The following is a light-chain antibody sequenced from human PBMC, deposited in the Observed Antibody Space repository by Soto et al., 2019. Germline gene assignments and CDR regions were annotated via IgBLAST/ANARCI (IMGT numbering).Light chain of an antibody. CDR1: QGISSY. CDR2: GAF. Sequence: DIQLTQSPSFLSASVGDRVTLTCRASQGISSYLAWYQQKPGKAPKLLIYGAFTLQSGVPSRFSGSGSGTEFTLTISSLQPEDFATYYCQQLNSYPLPFGGGTKVEIK. V-gene: IGKV1-9*01. J-gene: IGKJ4*01. CDR3: QQLNSYPLP.